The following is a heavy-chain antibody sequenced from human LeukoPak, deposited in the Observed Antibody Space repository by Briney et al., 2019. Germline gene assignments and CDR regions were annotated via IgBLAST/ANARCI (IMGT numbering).Heavy chain of an antibody. J-gene: IGHJ6*03. CDR2: IYYSGST. CDR3: ARRAVDNSYYYYMDV. CDR1: GGSISSYY. D-gene: IGHD6-19*01. Sequence: PSETLSLTCTVSGGSISSYYWSWIRQPPGKGLEWIGYIYYSGSTNYNPSLKSRVTISVDTSKNQFSLKLSSVTAADTAVYYCARRAVDNSYYYYMDVWGKGTTVTVSS. V-gene: IGHV4-59*01.